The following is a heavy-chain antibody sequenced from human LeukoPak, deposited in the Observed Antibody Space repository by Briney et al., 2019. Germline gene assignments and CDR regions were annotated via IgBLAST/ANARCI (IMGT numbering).Heavy chain of an antibody. CDR1: GGSISSYY. CDR3: ARGEYSYGVLGN. V-gene: IGHV4-59*01. J-gene: IGHJ4*02. D-gene: IGHD5-18*01. Sequence: PSETLSLTCTVSGGSISSYYWSWIRQSPGKGLEWIGYIYYSGSTNYNPSLKSRVTISVGTSKNQFSLKLSSVTAADTAVYYCARGEYSYGVLGNWGQGTLVTVSS. CDR2: IYYSGST.